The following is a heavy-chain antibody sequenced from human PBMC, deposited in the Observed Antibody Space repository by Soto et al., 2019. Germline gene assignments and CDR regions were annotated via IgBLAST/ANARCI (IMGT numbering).Heavy chain of an antibody. CDR3: TEGRAWPRGFDY. Sequence: PSETLSLTCTAYGESLNGYYWSWIRQPPGKGLEWIGEIHHSGSTNYNPSLKGRVTFSIDTSRRQSSLKVRSVTAADTAVYYCTEGRAWPRGFDYWGQGALVTVSS. CDR1: GESLNGYY. D-gene: IGHD3-10*01. J-gene: IGHJ4*02. CDR2: IHHSGST. V-gene: IGHV4-34*03.